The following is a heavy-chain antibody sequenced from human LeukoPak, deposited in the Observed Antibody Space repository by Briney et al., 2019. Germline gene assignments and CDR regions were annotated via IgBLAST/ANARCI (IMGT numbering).Heavy chain of an antibody. CDR2: IYYSGST. J-gene: IGHJ4*02. V-gene: IGHV4-59*01. CDR3: ARDSEYNVGFDY. D-gene: IGHD1-1*01. Sequence: SETLSLTCTVSGGSISSYYWSWIRQAPGKGLEWIGYIYYSGSTRYTPSLKSRVTISVGTSKNPFSLNLNSVTAADTAVYYCARDSEYNVGFDYWGQGTLVTVSS. CDR1: GGSISSYY.